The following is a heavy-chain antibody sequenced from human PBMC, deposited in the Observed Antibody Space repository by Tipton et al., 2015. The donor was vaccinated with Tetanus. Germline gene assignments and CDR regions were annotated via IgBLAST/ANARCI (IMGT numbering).Heavy chain of an antibody. D-gene: IGHD3-16*01. V-gene: IGHV4-59*02. CDR1: GVSVTTYH. CDR3: AGERRGRGEVRGLDK. Sequence: TLSLTCNVSGVSVTTYHWSWIRQPPGKGLEWIGYITDTGRTNYSPSLRNRLTISIDTSKTHFSLRLDSVTAADTAVYYCAGERRGRGEVRGLDKWGQGTLVTVSS. J-gene: IGHJ4*02. CDR2: ITDTGRT.